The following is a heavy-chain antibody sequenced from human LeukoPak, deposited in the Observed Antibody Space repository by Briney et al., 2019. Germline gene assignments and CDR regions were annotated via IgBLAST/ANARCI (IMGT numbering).Heavy chain of an antibody. CDR1: GGSITTTNW. V-gene: IGHV4-4*02. CDR2: IHLSGRT. D-gene: IGHD2-8*01. Sequence: SETLSLTCGVSGGSITTTNWWSWVRQPPGQGLEWIGEIHLSGRTNYNPSLNSRVTLVLDTSKNHLSLSLTSVTAADTAVYYCSRENGAFSPFGYWGQGTLVTVPS. J-gene: IGHJ4*02. CDR3: SRENGAFSPFGY.